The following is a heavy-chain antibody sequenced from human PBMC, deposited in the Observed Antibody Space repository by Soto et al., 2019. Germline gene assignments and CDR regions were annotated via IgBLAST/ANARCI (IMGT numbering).Heavy chain of an antibody. CDR2: IYYSGST. CDR1: GGSVSSGSYY. V-gene: IGHV4-61*01. CDR3: ARDAAAINYYYYGMDV. D-gene: IGHD2-2*01. Sequence: PSETLSRTCTVSGGSVSSGSYYWSWIRQPPGKGLEWIGYIYYSGSTNYNPSLKSRVTISVDTSKNQFSLKLSSVTAADTAVYYCARDAAAINYYYYGMDVWGQGTTVTVSS. J-gene: IGHJ6*02.